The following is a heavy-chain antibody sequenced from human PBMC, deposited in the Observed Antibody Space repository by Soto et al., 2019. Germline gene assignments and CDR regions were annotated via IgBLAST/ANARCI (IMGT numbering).Heavy chain of an antibody. V-gene: IGHV4-39*01. J-gene: IGHJ3*02. CDR3: ARHRDDSVSFDI. D-gene: IGHD2-21*02. CDR1: GGSISSSSYY. CDR2: IYYSGST. Sequence: QLQLQESGPGLVKPSETLSLTCTVSGGSISSSSYYWGWIRQPPGKGLEGIGSIYYSGSTYYNPSLKSRVTISVDTSKNQFSLKLSSVTAADTAVYYCARHRDDSVSFDIWGQGTMVTVSS.